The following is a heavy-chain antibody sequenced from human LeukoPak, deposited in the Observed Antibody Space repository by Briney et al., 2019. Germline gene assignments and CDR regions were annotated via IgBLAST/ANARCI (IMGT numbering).Heavy chain of an antibody. Sequence: RGSLRLSCAASGFTFSSYAMHWVRQAPGKGLEWVAVISYDGSNKYYADSVKGRFTISRDNSKNTLYLQMNSLRAEDAAVYYCARDKSPRYYYGSGSSPLAFIGDYWGQGTLVTVSS. CDR2: ISYDGSNK. CDR1: GFTFSSYA. J-gene: IGHJ4*02. CDR3: ARDKSPRYYYGSGSSPLAFIGDY. V-gene: IGHV3-30-3*01. D-gene: IGHD3-10*01.